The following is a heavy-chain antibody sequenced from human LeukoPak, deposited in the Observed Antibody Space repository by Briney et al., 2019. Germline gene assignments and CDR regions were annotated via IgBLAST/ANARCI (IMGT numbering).Heavy chain of an antibody. V-gene: IGHV4-38-2*02. CDR2: IHHSGT. D-gene: IGHD1-26*01. CDR1: NYTISSGYY. CDR3: ASTIGWFDP. Sequence: SETLSLTCTVSNYTISSGYYWAWIRQPPGKGLEWIGNIHHSGTYYSPSLKSRVTISLDTSKNQFSLKLSSVTAADTAVYYCASTIGWFDPWGQGTLVTVSS. J-gene: IGHJ5*02.